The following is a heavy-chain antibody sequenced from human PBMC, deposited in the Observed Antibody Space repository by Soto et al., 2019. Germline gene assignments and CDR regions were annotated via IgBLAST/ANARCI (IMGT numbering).Heavy chain of an antibody. CDR3: ARDFQQTYQLRDYYYYGMDV. CDR2: IWYDGSNK. CDR1: GFTFSSYG. J-gene: IGHJ6*02. V-gene: IGHV3-33*01. Sequence: QVQLVESGGGVVQPGRSLRLSCAASGFTFSSYGMHWVRQAPGKGLEWVAVIWYDGSNKYYADSVKGRFTISRDNSKNTLYLQMNSLRAEDTAVYYCARDFQQTYQLRDYYYYGMDVWGQGTTVTVSS. D-gene: IGHD2-2*01.